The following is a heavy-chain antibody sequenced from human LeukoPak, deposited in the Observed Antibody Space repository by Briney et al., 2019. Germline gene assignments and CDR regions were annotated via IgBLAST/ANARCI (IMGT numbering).Heavy chain of an antibody. CDR3: ATGAGCGY. CDR2: IKQDGSER. CDR1: GFTFSSYC. D-gene: IGHD6-19*01. Sequence: PGGSLRLSCAASGFTFSSYCMTWVRQAPGKGLEWVANIKQDGSERNYVDSVKGRFTISRDNAKNSLYLQMNTLGDEDTAVYYCATGAGCGYWGQGTLVTVSS. V-gene: IGHV3-7*03. J-gene: IGHJ4*02.